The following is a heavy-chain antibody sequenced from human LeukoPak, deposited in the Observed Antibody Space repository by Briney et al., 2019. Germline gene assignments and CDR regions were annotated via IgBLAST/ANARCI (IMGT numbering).Heavy chain of an antibody. V-gene: IGHV4-4*07. J-gene: IGHJ2*01. CDR3: ARSITGTNRPRYFDL. CDR2: IYTSGST. D-gene: IGHD1-7*01. Sequence: SETLSLTCTVSGGSLSSYYWSWIRQPAGKGLEWIGRIYTSGSTNYNPSLKSRVTMSVDTSKNQFSLKLSSVTAADTAVYYCARSITGTNRPRYFDLWGRGTLVTVSS. CDR1: GGSLSSYY.